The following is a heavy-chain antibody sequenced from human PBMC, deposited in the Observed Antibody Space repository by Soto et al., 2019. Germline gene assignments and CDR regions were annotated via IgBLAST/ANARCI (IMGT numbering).Heavy chain of an antibody. Sequence: QVQLVQSGAEVRLAGSSVKVSCKASGGTFSTYSINWVRQAPGQGLEWMGGIIPLFGTTNYAQKFKGRVTISADESTSTAYMELSSLRAEDAAVYYCARGAIHGSSWHFWFDPWGQGTLVTVSS. CDR3: ARGAIHGSSWHFWFDP. D-gene: IGHD6-13*01. CDR1: GGTFSTYS. CDR2: IIPLFGTT. V-gene: IGHV1-69*01. J-gene: IGHJ5*02.